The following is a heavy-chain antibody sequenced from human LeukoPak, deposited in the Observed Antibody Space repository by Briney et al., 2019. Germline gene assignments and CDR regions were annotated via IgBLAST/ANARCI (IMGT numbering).Heavy chain of an antibody. CDR3: ARGGDILTGCYPRLVFDY. Sequence: SETLSLTCTVSGGSISSYYWSWIRQPPGKGLEWIGYIYYSGSTNYNPSLKSRVTISVDTSKNQFSLKLSSVTAADTAVYYCARGGDILTGCYPRLVFDYWGQGTLVTVSS. D-gene: IGHD3-9*01. CDR2: IYYSGST. CDR1: GGSISSYY. J-gene: IGHJ4*02. V-gene: IGHV4-59*01.